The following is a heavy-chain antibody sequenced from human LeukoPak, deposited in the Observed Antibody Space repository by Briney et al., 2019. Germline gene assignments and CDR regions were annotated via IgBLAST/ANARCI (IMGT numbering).Heavy chain of an antibody. CDR2: IYYSGST. Sequence: SETLSLTCTVSGGSISSYYWSWIRRPPGKGLEWIGYIYYSGSTNYNPSLKSRVTISVDTSKNQFSLKLSSVTAADTAVYYCAKGGGYYYGSGSYDWFDPWAREPWSPSPQ. CDR3: AKGGGYYYGSGSYDWFDP. CDR1: GGSISSYY. V-gene: IGHV4-59*08. D-gene: IGHD3-10*01. J-gene: IGHJ5*02.